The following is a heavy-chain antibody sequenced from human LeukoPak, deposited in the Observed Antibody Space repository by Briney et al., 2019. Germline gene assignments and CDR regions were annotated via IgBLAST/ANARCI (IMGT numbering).Heavy chain of an antibody. J-gene: IGHJ5*02. CDR1: GGSISSYF. Sequence: KSSETLSLTCTVSGGSISSYFWSWIRQPAGKGLEWIGRIYTSGSTNYNPSLKSRVTMSVDTSKNQFSLKLSSVTAADTAVYYCARGTYYCSSTSCYTNWFDPWGQGTLVTVSS. CDR2: IYTSGST. D-gene: IGHD2-2*02. V-gene: IGHV4-4*07. CDR3: ARGTYYCSSTSCYTNWFDP.